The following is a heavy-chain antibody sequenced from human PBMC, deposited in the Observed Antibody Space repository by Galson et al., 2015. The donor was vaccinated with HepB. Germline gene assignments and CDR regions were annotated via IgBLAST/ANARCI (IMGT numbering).Heavy chain of an antibody. J-gene: IGHJ5*01. CDR2: ISPMVGKP. CDR1: GDSFSIYA. CDR3: ARADDFWSGYRDAGTSRWFDS. Sequence: SVKVSCKASGDSFSIYAMSWVRQAPGQGLEWMGGISPMVGKPNYAQKFQDRVTITADKSTGTAFMELSSLRFEDTAVYYCARADDFWSGYRDAGTSRWFDSWGQGTLVIVSS. V-gene: IGHV1-69*10. D-gene: IGHD3-3*01.